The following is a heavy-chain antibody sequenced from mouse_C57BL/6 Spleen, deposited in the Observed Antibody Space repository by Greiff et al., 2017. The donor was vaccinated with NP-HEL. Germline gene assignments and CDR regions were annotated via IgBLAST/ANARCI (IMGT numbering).Heavy chain of an antibody. V-gene: IGHV5-6*01. CDR2: ISSGGSYT. J-gene: IGHJ2*01. Sequence: EVKLMESGGDLVKPGGSLKLSCAASGFTFSSYGMSWVRQTPDKRLEWVATISSGGSYTYYPDSVKGRFTISRDNAKNTLYLQMSSLKSEDTAMYYCARQDDDYWGQGTTLTVSS. CDR3: ARQDDDY. CDR1: GFTFSSYG.